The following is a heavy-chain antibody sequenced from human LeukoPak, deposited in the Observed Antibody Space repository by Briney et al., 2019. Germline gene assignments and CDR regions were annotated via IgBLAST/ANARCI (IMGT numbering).Heavy chain of an antibody. D-gene: IGHD3-10*01. J-gene: IGHJ6*02. Sequence: ASVKVSCKASGGTFSSYAISWVRQAPGQGLEWMGRIIPILGIANYAQKFQGRVTITADKPTSTAYMELSSLRSEDTAVYYCARAMVRGDYGMDVWGQGTTVTVSS. CDR2: IIPILGIA. CDR1: GGTFSSYA. V-gene: IGHV1-69*04. CDR3: ARAMVRGDYGMDV.